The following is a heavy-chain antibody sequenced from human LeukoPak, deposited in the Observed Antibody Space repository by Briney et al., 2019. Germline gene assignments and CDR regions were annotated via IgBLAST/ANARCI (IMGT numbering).Heavy chain of an antibody. CDR1: GGSFRAYY. D-gene: IGHD3-22*01. CDR3: ARHRLRDRYYDSSGYYSRTDYFDY. V-gene: IGHV4-34*01. CDR2: ITHSGST. Sequence: SETLSLTCAVYGGSFRAYYWSWIRQPPGKGLEWIGEITHSGSTNYNPSLKSRVTISVDTSKNQFSLKLSSVTAADTAVYYCARHRLRDRYYDSSGYYSRTDYFDYWGQGTLVTVSS. J-gene: IGHJ4*02.